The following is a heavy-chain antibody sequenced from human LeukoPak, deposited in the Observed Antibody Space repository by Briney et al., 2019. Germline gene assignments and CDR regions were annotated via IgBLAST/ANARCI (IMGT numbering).Heavy chain of an antibody. CDR1: GYPFTDYY. J-gene: IGHJ4*02. D-gene: IGHD3-10*01. V-gene: IGHV1-2*02. Sequence: ASVKVSCKASGYPFTDYYMHWIRQARGQGLEWMGWTNPNTGDTNYPQKFQGRVTMTTDTSISTAYMDLSRLRSDDTAVYYCATLVRGSNSYYPYWGQGTLVTVSS. CDR3: ATLVRGSNSYYPY. CDR2: TNPNTGDT.